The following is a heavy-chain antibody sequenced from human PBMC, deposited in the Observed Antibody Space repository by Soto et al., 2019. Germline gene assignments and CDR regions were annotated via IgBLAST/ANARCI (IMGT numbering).Heavy chain of an antibody. CDR2: IGYSGGT. CDR3: ARRPRLCSGDSCFVHDF. Sequence: QVQLQESGPGLVKPSQTLTLTCTVPGGSISSGGYYCSWIRQHPGKGLEWIGYIGYSGGTDYNPSLKSRVIISVDTSANQFSLKLNSVTAAHTAVYYCARRPRLCSGDSCFVHDFWGQGALVTVSS. D-gene: IGHD2-15*01. J-gene: IGHJ4*02. CDR1: GGSISSGGYY. V-gene: IGHV4-31*03.